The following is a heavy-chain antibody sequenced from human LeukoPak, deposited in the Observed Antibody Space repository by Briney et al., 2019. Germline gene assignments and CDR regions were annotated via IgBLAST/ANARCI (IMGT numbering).Heavy chain of an antibody. CDR3: ARVFTMVRGVRSEYFQH. CDR2: ISYDGSNK. J-gene: IGHJ1*01. D-gene: IGHD3-10*01. V-gene: IGHV3-30*04. Sequence: GGSLRLSCAASGFTSSSYAMHWVRQAPGKGLEWVAVISYDGSNKYYADSVKGRFTISRDNSKNTLYLQMNSLRAEDTAVYYCARVFTMVRGVRSEYFQHWGQGTLVTVSS. CDR1: GFTSSSYA.